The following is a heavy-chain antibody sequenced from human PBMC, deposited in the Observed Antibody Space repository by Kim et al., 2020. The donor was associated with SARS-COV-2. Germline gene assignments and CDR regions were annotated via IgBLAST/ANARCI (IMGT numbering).Heavy chain of an antibody. Sequence: GGSLRLSCAASGFTFSSYAMSWVRQAPGKGLEWVSAISGSGGSTYYADSVKGRFTISRDNSKNTLYLQMNSLRAEDTAVYYCAKARAVAGTSPNFGGYYFDYWGQGTLVTVSS. J-gene: IGHJ4*02. V-gene: IGHV3-23*01. CDR3: AKARAVAGTSPNFGGYYFDY. D-gene: IGHD6-19*01. CDR1: GFTFSSYA. CDR2: ISGSGGST.